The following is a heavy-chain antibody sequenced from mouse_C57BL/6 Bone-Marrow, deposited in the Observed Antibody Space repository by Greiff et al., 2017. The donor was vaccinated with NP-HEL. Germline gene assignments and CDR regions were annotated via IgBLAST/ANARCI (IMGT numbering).Heavy chain of an antibody. CDR2: ISDGGSYT. J-gene: IGHJ4*01. CDR1: GFTFSSYA. V-gene: IGHV5-4*01. CDR3: ARGRGAMDY. Sequence: EVQLVESVGGLVKPGGSLKLSCAASGFTFSSYAMSWVRQTPEKRLEWVATISDGGSYTYNPDNVKGRFTISRDNAKNNLYLQMSHLKSEDTAMYYCARGRGAMDYWGQGTSVTVSS.